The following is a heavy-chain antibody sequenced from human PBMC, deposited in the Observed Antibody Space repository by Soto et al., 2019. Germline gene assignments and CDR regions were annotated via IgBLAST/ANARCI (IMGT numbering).Heavy chain of an antibody. D-gene: IGHD3-22*01. CDR2: IFTRGTA. V-gene: IGHV3-53*01. J-gene: IGHJ4*02. CDR3: TKLWGYYFES. Sequence: LRLSCTASGFSVNDNYMAWVRQAPGKSPEWVAVIFTRGTAHYTDSVTGRLTFSRDNSKRTLNLQLNNLRAEDTAVYYCTKLWGYYFESWGQGTLVTVSS. CDR1: GFSVNDNY.